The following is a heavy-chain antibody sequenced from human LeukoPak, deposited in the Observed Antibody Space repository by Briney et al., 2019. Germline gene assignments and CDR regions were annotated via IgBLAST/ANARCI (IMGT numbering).Heavy chain of an antibody. CDR3: ARYGSTVAAGTFDY. D-gene: IGHD6-13*01. CDR2: VKEDGSEK. V-gene: IGHV3-7*04. Sequence: PGGSLRLSCAASGFTFSRFWMSWVRQAPGKGLEWVANVKEDGSEKYYVDSVKGRFTISRDNAKNSLYLQMNSLRAEDTAVYYCARYGSTVAAGTFDYWGQGTLVTVSS. J-gene: IGHJ4*02. CDR1: GFTFSRFW.